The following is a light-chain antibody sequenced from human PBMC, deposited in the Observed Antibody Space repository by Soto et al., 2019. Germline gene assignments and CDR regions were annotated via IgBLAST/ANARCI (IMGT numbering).Light chain of an antibody. V-gene: IGKV1-5*03. CDR3: HQYNTYSRT. CDR1: QSISSW. Sequence: DIQMTQSPSTLSASVGDRVTITCRASQSISSWLAWYRQKPGEAPKLLICEGSTLERGVPSRFSGSGSGTEFTLSIISLQPDDCATFNCHQYNTYSRTVGQGTQVEVK. J-gene: IGKJ1*01. CDR2: EGS.